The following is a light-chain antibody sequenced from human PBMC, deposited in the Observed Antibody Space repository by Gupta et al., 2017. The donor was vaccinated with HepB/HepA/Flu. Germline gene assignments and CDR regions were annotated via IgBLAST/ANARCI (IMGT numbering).Light chain of an antibody. Sequence: CGSNTGAVTNGHYPYWFQQKPGQVPRILIYNTNNKHSWTPGRFSGSLLGDTAALTLTGAQPEDEADYYCLLDYSAARVFGGGTKLTVL. CDR2: NTN. CDR1: TGAVTNGHY. CDR3: LLDYSAARV. J-gene: IGLJ2*01. V-gene: IGLV7-46*01.